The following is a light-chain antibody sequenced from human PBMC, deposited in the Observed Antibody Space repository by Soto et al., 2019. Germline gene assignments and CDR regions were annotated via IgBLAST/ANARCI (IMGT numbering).Light chain of an antibody. Sequence: FVLTQSPGTLSLSPGERATPSCRASQSINSHYLAWYQQKPGQAPRLLIYGASSRATGIPDRFSGSGSGTDFTLTISRLEPEDFAVYYCQQYGSSPSLTFGGGTKVDIK. V-gene: IGKV3-20*01. CDR3: QQYGSSPSLT. CDR1: QSINSHY. CDR2: GAS. J-gene: IGKJ4*01.